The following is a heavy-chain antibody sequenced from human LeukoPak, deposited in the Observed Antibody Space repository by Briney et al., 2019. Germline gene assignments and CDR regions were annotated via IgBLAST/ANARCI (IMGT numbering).Heavy chain of an antibody. D-gene: IGHD6-19*01. Sequence: GGSLRLSCAASGSTFSSYNMNWVRQAPGKGLEWVSSITSSSSYIYYADSVKGRFTISRDNTKNSLYLQMNSLRAADTAVYYCARGAVSYSSGWYANWYLDLWGRGTLVTVSS. CDR3: ARGAVSYSSGWYANWYLDL. CDR1: GSTFSSYN. CDR2: ITSSSSYI. J-gene: IGHJ2*01. V-gene: IGHV3-21*01.